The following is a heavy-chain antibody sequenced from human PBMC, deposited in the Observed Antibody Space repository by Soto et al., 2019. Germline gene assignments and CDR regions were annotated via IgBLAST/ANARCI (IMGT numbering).Heavy chain of an antibody. CDR3: AKHRRIAAAGQRDAFDI. CDR2: ISAYNGNT. CDR1: GYTFTSYG. Sequence: ASVKVSCKASGYTFTSYGISWVRQAPGQGLEWMGWISAYNGNTNYAQKLQGRVTMTTDTSTSTAYMELRSLRSDDTAVYYCAKHRRIAAAGQRDAFDIWGQGTMVTVSS. V-gene: IGHV1-18*01. J-gene: IGHJ3*02. D-gene: IGHD6-13*01.